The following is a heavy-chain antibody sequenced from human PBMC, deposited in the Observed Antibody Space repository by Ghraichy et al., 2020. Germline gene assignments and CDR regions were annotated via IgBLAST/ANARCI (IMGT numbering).Heavy chain of an antibody. CDR3: ARGPSHCSSTSCYYPDL. Sequence: GSLRLSCAASGFTFSSYDMHWVRQATGKGLEWVSAIGTAGDTYYPGSVKGRFTISRENAKNSLYLQMNSLRAEDTAVYYCARGPSHCSSTSCYYPDLWGRGTLVTVSS. V-gene: IGHV3-13*01. J-gene: IGHJ2*01. CDR1: GFTFSSYD. CDR2: IGTAGDT. D-gene: IGHD2-2*01.